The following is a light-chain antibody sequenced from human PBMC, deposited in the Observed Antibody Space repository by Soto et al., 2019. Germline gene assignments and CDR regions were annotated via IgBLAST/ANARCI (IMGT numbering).Light chain of an antibody. J-gene: IGKJ4*01. CDR2: GAS. CDR1: QGVSRN. V-gene: IGKV3-15*01. CDR3: QQYDNWPLT. Sequence: ERVMTQSPATLSVSPGEGATLSCRASQGVSRNLAWYQQKPDQAPRLLIYGASTRATGIPARFSGSGSGTEFSLTISSLQSEDFAVYYCQQYDNWPLTFGGGTKVEIK.